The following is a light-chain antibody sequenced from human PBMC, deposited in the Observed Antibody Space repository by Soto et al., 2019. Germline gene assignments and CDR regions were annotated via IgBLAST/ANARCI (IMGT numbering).Light chain of an antibody. CDR1: QTILYGSNNKNY. Sequence: DIVLTQSPDSLAVSLGERTTINCKSSQTILYGSNNKNYLAWYRQKPGQSPRLLIYWASTRESGVPDRISGSGSETDFTLTISSLQAEDVAVYYCQQYVSLPLTFGGGTKVDIK. CDR3: QQYVSLPLT. CDR2: WAS. J-gene: IGKJ4*01. V-gene: IGKV4-1*01.